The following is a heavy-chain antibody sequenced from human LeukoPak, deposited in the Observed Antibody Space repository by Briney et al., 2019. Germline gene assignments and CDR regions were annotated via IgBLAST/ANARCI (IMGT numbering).Heavy chain of an antibody. CDR1: GYTFTGYY. J-gene: IGHJ3*02. Sequence: GASVKVCCKASGYTFTGYYMHWVRQAPGQGLEWMGWINPNSGGTNYAQKFQGRVTITRDTSISTAYMELSRLRSDDTAVCYCARLGATAAFDIWGQGTMVTVSS. V-gene: IGHV1-2*02. D-gene: IGHD1-26*01. CDR3: ARLGATAAFDI. CDR2: INPNSGGT.